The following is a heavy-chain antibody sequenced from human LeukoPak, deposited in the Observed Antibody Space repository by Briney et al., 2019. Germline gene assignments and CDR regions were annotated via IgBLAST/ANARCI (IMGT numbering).Heavy chain of an antibody. Sequence: PSETLSLTCAVYGGSFSGYYWSWIRQPPGKGLEWIGEINHSGSTNYNPSLKSRVTISVDTSKNQFSLKLSSVTAADTAVYYCARLVGSSWYHEVLLGRDYWGQGTLVTVS. V-gene: IGHV4-34*01. CDR2: INHSGST. J-gene: IGHJ4*02. CDR3: ARLVGSSWYHEVLLGRDY. CDR1: GGSFSGYY. D-gene: IGHD6-13*01.